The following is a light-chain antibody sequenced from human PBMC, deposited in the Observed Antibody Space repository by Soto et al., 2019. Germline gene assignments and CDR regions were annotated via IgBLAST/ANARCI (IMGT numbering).Light chain of an antibody. CDR2: EVS. J-gene: IGLJ1*01. Sequence: QSALTQPASVSGSPGQSIIISCTGTSSDVGGYNYVSWYQQHPGKAPQLMIYEVSNRPSGVSNRFSASKSGNTASLNISGLQAEDEVDYYCSSYTIRSTYVFGTGTKV. CDR3: SSYTIRSTYV. V-gene: IGLV2-14*01. CDR1: SSDVGGYNY.